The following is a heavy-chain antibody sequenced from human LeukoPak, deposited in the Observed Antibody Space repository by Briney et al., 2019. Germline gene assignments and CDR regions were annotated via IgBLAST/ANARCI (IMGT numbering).Heavy chain of an antibody. CDR1: GGSFSDYS. J-gene: IGHJ6*02. D-gene: IGHD3-10*01. CDR2: IDPSDSYT. Sequence: KVSCKASGGSFSDYSISWVRQMPGKGLEWMGRIDPSDSYTNYSPSFQGHVTISADKSISTAYLQWSSLKASDTAMYYCARNNYGSGKWYYYGMDVWGQGTTVTVSS. V-gene: IGHV5-10-1*01. CDR3: ARNNYGSGKWYYYGMDV.